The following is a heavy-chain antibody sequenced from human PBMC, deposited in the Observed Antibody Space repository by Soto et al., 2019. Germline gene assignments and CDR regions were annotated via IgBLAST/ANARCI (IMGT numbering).Heavy chain of an antibody. CDR1: GGTFSSYA. D-gene: IGHD6-19*01. CDR2: IIPIFGTA. V-gene: IGHV1-69*13. Sequence: SVKVSCKASGGTFSSYAISWVRQAPGQGLEWMGGIIPIFGTANYAQKFQGRVTITADESTGTAYMELSSLRSEDTAVYYCARSPQAGKGGGWFDPWGQGTLVTVSS. CDR3: ARSPQAGKGGGWFDP. J-gene: IGHJ5*02.